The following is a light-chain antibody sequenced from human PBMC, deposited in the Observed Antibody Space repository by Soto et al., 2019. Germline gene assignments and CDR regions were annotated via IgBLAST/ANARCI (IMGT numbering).Light chain of an antibody. CDR2: DAS. Sequence: EIVLTQSPATLSFSPVERVTLSCRASQSVDINLAWYQQKPGQAPRLLIYDASNRATGIPARFSGSGSGTDFTLTISSLEPEDFAVYYCQQRSNWPWTFGQGTKVDIK. J-gene: IGKJ1*01. CDR1: QSVDIN. V-gene: IGKV3-11*01. CDR3: QQRSNWPWT.